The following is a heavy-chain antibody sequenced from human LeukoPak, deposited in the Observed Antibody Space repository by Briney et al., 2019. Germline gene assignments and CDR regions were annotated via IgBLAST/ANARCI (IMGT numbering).Heavy chain of an antibody. CDR2: IKQDGSEK. J-gene: IGHJ4*02. D-gene: IGHD5-12*01. Sequence: SGGSLRLSCAASGFTFSSYWMSWVRQAPGKGLEWVANIKQDGSEKYYVDSVKGRFTISRDNAKNSLYLQMNSLRAEDTAVYYCAKVGYSGYDWEYYFDYWGQGTLVTVSS. V-gene: IGHV3-7*03. CDR1: GFTFSSYW. CDR3: AKVGYSGYDWEYYFDY.